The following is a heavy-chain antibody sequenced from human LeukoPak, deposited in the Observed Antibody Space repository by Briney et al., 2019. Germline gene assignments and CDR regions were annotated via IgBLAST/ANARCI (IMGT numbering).Heavy chain of an antibody. D-gene: IGHD4-17*01. Sequence: GASVKVSFKASGGTFSSYAISWVRQAPGQGGEWMGGIIPISGTANYAQKFQGRVTITADESTSTAYMELSSLRSEDTAVYYCARAGDYAFKDWGQGTLVTVSS. CDR1: GGTFSSYA. V-gene: IGHV1-69*13. CDR2: IIPISGTA. CDR3: ARAGDYAFKD. J-gene: IGHJ4*02.